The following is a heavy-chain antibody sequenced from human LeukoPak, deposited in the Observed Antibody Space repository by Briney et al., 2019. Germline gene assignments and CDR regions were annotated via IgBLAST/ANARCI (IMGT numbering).Heavy chain of an antibody. Sequence: PSETLSLTCTVSGGSISSGDYYWSWIRQLPGKGLEWIGYIYYSGSTFYNPSLKSRVTISVDTSKNQFSLKLTSLTAADTAVYYCARNGANLHSFDYWGQGTLATVSS. V-gene: IGHV4-31*03. CDR2: IYYSGST. D-gene: IGHD4/OR15-4a*01. J-gene: IGHJ4*02. CDR3: ARNGANLHSFDY. CDR1: GGSISSGDYY.